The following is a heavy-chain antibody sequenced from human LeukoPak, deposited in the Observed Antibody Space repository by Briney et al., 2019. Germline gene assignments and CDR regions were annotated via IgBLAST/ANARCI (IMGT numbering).Heavy chain of an antibody. V-gene: IGHV4-39*01. CDR2: ISYSGST. J-gene: IGHJ4*02. CDR1: GGSISSTSYY. Sequence: PSETLSLTCTVSGGSISSTSYYWGWIRQPPGKGLEWIGSISYSGSTYYNPSLKSRVTICVDTSKNQFSLKLSSVTAADTAVYYCARLLRRDTYYFDYWGQGTLVTVSS. D-gene: IGHD5-18*01. CDR3: ARLLRRDTYYFDY.